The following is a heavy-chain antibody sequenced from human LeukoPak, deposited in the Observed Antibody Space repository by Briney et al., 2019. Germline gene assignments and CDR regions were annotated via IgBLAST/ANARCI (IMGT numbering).Heavy chain of an antibody. CDR2: IYTSGST. J-gene: IGHJ5*02. Sequence: SETLSLTCTVSGGSISSYYWSWIRQPAGKGLEWIGRIYTSGSTNYNPSLKSRVTMSVDTSKNQFSLKLSSVTAADTAVYYCANLAMGFLEWLLSGQPNWFDPWGQGTLVTVSS. CDR3: ANLAMGFLEWLLSGQPNWFDP. V-gene: IGHV4-4*07. D-gene: IGHD3-3*01. CDR1: GGSISSYY.